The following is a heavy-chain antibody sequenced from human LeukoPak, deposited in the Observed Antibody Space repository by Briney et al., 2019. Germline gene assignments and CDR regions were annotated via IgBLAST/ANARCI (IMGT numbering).Heavy chain of an antibody. CDR3: AVAAAGLTYYFDY. D-gene: IGHD6-13*01. Sequence: SETLSLTCAVSGGSISSGGYSWSWIRQPPGKGLEWIGYIYHSGSTYYNPSLKSRVTISVDRSKNQFSLKLSSVTAADTAVYYCAVAAAGLTYYFDYWGQGTLVTVSS. J-gene: IGHJ4*02. V-gene: IGHV4-30-2*01. CDR1: GGSISSGGYS. CDR2: IYHSGST.